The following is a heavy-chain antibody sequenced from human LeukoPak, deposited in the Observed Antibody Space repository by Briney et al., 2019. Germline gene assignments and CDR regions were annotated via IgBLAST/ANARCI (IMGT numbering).Heavy chain of an antibody. V-gene: IGHV3-7*03. J-gene: IGHJ4*02. Sequence: GGSLRLSCAASGFPFNAYWMTWVRQAPGKGLEWVANIRQDGDTKYYVDSVKGRFTISRDNAMNSLYLQMNSLRAEDTVIYYCARSLPYGTTWYGRSDFWGQGTLVTVSS. CDR1: GFPFNAYW. D-gene: IGHD6-13*01. CDR3: ARSLPYGTTWYGRSDF. CDR2: IRQDGDTK.